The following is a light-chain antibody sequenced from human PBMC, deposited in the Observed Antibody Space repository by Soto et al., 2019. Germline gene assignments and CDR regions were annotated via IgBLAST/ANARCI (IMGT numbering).Light chain of an antibody. Sequence: EIVLTQSPCTLSLSPGERATLSWWASQSVYSSLAWYQQKPGQAPRLLIYGASTRATGIPARFSGSGSGTEFTLTISRLQSEDFAVYYCQQYNNWPPWTFGQGTKVDIK. CDR2: GAS. CDR3: QQYNNWPPWT. V-gene: IGKV3-15*01. J-gene: IGKJ1*01. CDR1: QSVYSS.